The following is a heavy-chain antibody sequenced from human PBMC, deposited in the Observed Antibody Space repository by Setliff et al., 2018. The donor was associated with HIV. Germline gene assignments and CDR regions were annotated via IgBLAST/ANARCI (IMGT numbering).Heavy chain of an antibody. V-gene: IGHV1-18*01. CDR1: TYTFSSYV. Sequence: GASVKVSCKASTYTFSSYVINWVRQAPGQGLEWMGRISVYNGNTIYAQRLQGRVIMTTDTSTSTAYMELRSLRSDDTAMYYCARDLPYNYGHAGLDYWGLGTLVTVSS. CDR2: ISVYNGNT. CDR3: ARDLPYNYGHAGLDY. D-gene: IGHD5-18*01. J-gene: IGHJ4*02.